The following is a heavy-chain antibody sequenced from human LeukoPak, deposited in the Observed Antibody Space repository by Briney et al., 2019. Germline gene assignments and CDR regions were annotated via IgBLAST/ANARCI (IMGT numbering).Heavy chain of an antibody. Sequence: ASVEVSFKASGYTFTGYYMHWVRQAPGQGLEWMGWINPNSGGTNYEQKFQGRVTMTSDTSISTAYMELSRLRSDDTAVYYCARDMGTYYDILTGYYYYWGQGTLVTVSS. J-gene: IGHJ4*02. CDR2: INPNSGGT. CDR3: ARDMGTYYDILTGYYYY. D-gene: IGHD3-9*01. V-gene: IGHV1-2*02. CDR1: GYTFTGYY.